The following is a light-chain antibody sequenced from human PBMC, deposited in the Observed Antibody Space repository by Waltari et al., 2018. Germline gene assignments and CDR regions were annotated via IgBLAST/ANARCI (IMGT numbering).Light chain of an antibody. J-gene: IGKJ4*01. Sequence: DIVFTQSPAPLSLSPGEKATLSCRASQSVSTSLTWYQQKPGQAPRLLIYDASTRATGIPVRFSGRGSGTDFTLTISSLEPEDFAVYYCQQRSTWPRLTFGGGTKVEIK. CDR2: DAS. CDR1: QSVSTS. V-gene: IGKV3-11*01. CDR3: QQRSTWPRLT.